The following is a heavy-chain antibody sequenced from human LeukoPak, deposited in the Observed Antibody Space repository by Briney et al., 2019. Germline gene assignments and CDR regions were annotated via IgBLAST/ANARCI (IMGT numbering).Heavy chain of an antibody. J-gene: IGHJ1*01. CDR1: GGSISSYY. CDR2: IYYSGST. CDR3: ARHASAYVRYFQH. Sequence: SETLSLTCTVSGGSISSYYWSWIRQPPGKGLEWIGYIYYSGSTNYNPSLKSRVTISVDTSKNQFSLKLSSVTAADTAVYYCARHASAYVRYFQHWGQGTVVTVSS. V-gene: IGHV4-59*08. D-gene: IGHD3-10*02.